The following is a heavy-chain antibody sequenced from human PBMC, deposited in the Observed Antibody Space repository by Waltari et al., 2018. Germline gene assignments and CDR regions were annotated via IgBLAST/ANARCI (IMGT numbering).Heavy chain of an antibody. J-gene: IGHJ4*02. CDR1: GLTFNSHA. CDR3: ASDPSIGSNLYRYFDF. Sequence: EVQLVESGGGLVQPGGSLRLSCAASGLTFNSHAMNWVRQAPGKGLELVSYISSSSGAIYYADSVKGRFTISRDNAKNSLYLQMNSLRADDTAVYYCASDPSIGSNLYRYFDFWGQGTLVTVSS. CDR2: ISSSSGAI. V-gene: IGHV3-48*01. D-gene: IGHD2-8*01.